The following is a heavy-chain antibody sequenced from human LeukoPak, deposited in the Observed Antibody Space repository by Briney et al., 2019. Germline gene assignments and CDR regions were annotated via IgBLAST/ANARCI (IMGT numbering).Heavy chain of an antibody. D-gene: IGHD5-18*01. CDR1: SASITSSPYY. Sequence: SETLFLTCTVSSASITSSPYYWSWIRQPPGKGLEWIGSIYYSGSTDYNPSLKSRVTISVDTSKNQFSLKLSSVTAADTAVYYCARGRIARLPYFDYWGQGTLVTVSS. CDR2: IYYSGST. CDR3: ARGRIARLPYFDY. J-gene: IGHJ4*02. V-gene: IGHV4-61*01.